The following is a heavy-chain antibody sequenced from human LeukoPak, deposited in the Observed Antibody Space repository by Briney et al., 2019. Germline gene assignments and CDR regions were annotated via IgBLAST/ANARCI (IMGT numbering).Heavy chain of an antibody. J-gene: IGHJ4*02. V-gene: IGHV1-18*01. Sequence: ASVKVSCKASGGTFSSYAISWVRQAPGQGLEWMGWISAYNGNTNYAQKLQGRVTMTTDTSTSTAYMELRSLRSDDTAVYYCASVRYCSSTSCYYFDYWGQGTLVTVSS. CDR1: GGTFSSYA. CDR3: ASVRYCSSTSCYYFDY. D-gene: IGHD2-2*01. CDR2: ISAYNGNT.